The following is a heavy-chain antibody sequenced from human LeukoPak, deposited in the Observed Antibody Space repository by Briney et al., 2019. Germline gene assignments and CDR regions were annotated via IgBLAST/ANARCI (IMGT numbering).Heavy chain of an antibody. D-gene: IGHD5-18*01. CDR3: ARDGGYSYGLDS. Sequence: SETLSLTCTVSGGSISSYYWSWIRQPPGKGLEWIGYIYYSGSTNYNPSLKSRVTISVDTSKNHFSLKLSSVTAADTAVYYCARDGGYSYGLDSWGQGTLVTVSS. V-gene: IGHV4-59*12. CDR2: IYYSGST. J-gene: IGHJ4*02. CDR1: GGSISSYY.